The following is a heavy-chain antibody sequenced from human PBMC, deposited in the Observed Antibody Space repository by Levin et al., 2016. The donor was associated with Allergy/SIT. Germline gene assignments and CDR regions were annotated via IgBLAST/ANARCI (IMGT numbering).Heavy chain of an antibody. CDR3: ARDRRGWYFIH. CDR1: GFTVSSNY. D-gene: IGHD6-19*01. CDR2: LYSGGST. V-gene: IGHV3-53*01. J-gene: IGHJ4*02. Sequence: GESLKISCAASGFTVSSNYMSWVRQAPGKGLEWVSVLYSGGSTSYADSVKGRFTISRDNSKNTLYLQMNSLRVEDTAVYYCARDRRGWYFIHWGQGTLVTVSS.